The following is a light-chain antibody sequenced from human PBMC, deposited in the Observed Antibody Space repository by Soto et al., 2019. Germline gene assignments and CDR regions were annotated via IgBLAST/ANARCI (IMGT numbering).Light chain of an antibody. V-gene: IGLV2-8*01. Sequence: QSVLTQPASVSGSPGQSITISCTGTSSDLAIYNYVSWYQQQPGKAPKLMIYQVSKRPSGVPDRFSGSKSANTASLTVSGLQAEDEADYYCSSNAGSNNKVFGTGTKVTVL. CDR1: SSDLAIYNY. J-gene: IGLJ1*01. CDR2: QVS. CDR3: SSNAGSNNKV.